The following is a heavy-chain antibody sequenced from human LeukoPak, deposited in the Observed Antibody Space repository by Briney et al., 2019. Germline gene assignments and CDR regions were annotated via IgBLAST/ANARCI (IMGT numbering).Heavy chain of an antibody. D-gene: IGHD3-10*01. CDR3: ARVPPPMVRGVTPYYYYGTDV. V-gene: IGHV1-69*04. CDR2: IIPIFGIA. Sequence: SVKVSCKASGGTFSSYAISWVRQAPGQGLEWMGRIIPIFGIANYAQKFQGRVTITADKSTSTAYMELSSLRSEDTAVYYCARVPPPMVRGVTPYYYYGTDVWGQGTTVTVSS. J-gene: IGHJ6*02. CDR1: GGTFSSYA.